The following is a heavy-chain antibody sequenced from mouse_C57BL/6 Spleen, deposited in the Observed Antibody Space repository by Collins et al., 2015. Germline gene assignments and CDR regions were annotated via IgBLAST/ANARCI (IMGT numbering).Heavy chain of an antibody. CDR2: INPNNGGT. CDR3: ARRYYGSSRYYYAMDY. CDR1: GYTFTDYN. J-gene: IGHJ4*01. D-gene: IGHD1-1*01. V-gene: IGHV1-22*01. Sequence: EVQLQQSGPELVKPGASVKMSCKASGYTFTDYNMHWVKQSHGKSLEWIGYINPNNGGTSYNQKFKGKATLTVNKSSSTAYMELRSLTSEDSAVYYCARRYYGSSRYYYAMDYWGQGTSVTVSS.